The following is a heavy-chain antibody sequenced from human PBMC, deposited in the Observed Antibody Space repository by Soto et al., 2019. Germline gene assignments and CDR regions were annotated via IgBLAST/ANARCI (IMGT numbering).Heavy chain of an antibody. CDR3: ASGMLVRGAYYVDV. CDR1: GDSVTGNTAG. V-gene: IGHV6-1*01. Sequence: SQTLSLTCVISGDSVTGNTAGWNWIRQSPSRGLEWLGRTYYRSKWYYDYAGSVKGRMTINPDTSRNQFSLQLNSVSPEDTAVYYCASGMLVRGAYYVDVWGPGTTVTVYS. J-gene: IGHJ6*02. CDR2: TYYRSKWYY. D-gene: IGHD3-10*01.